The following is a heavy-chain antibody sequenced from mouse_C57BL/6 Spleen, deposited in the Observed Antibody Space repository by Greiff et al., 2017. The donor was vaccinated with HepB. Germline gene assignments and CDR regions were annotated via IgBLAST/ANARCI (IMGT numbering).Heavy chain of an antibody. J-gene: IGHJ1*03. Sequence: EVQLQQSGAELVRPGASVKLSCTASGFNIKDDYMHWVKQRPEQGLEWIGWIDPENGDTEYASKFQGKATITADTSSNTDYLQLSSLTSEDTAVYYCTNYGISDWYFDVWGTGTTVTVSS. V-gene: IGHV14-4*01. CDR2: IDPENGDT. D-gene: IGHD1-1*01. CDR1: GFNIKDDY. CDR3: TNYGISDWYFDV.